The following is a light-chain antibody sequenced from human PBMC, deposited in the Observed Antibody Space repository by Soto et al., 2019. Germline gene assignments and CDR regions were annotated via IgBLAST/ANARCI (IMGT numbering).Light chain of an antibody. CDR2: GAS. Sequence: EIVMPQSPATLSVSPGERATLSCRASQSVSSNLAWYQQKPGQAPRLLIYGASTRATGIPARFSGSGSGTEFTLTISSLQSEDFAVYYCQQYHNWPITFGQGTRLEIK. CDR3: QQYHNWPIT. J-gene: IGKJ5*01. V-gene: IGKV3-15*01. CDR1: QSVSSN.